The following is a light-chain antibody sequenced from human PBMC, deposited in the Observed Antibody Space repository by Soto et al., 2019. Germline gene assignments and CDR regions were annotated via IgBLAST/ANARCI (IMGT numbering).Light chain of an antibody. V-gene: IGKV1-39*01. CDR2: TAS. Sequence: DIQMTQSPSSLSASVGDRVTITGRASQSISNYLNWYQQKPGKAPKVLIYTASSLQSGAPSSFSGSGSGTDFTLSIRSLQPEDFATYYCQQTNSTPPGAFGQGTTGDIK. CDR1: QSISNY. CDR3: QQTNSTPPGA. J-gene: IGKJ1*01.